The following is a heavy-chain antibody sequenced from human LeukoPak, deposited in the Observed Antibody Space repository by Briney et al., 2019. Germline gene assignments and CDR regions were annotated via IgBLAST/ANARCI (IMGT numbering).Heavy chain of an antibody. D-gene: IGHD7-27*01. CDR1: GYTFTSYY. V-gene: IGHV1-46*01. Sequence: ASVKVSCKASGYTFTSYYMHWVRQAPGQGLEGMGIINPSGGSTSYAQKFRGRVTMTRDTSTSTVYMELSSLRSEDTAVYYCARNTGDGAGTYYFDYWGQGTLVTVSS. J-gene: IGHJ4*02. CDR2: INPSGGST. CDR3: ARNTGDGAGTYYFDY.